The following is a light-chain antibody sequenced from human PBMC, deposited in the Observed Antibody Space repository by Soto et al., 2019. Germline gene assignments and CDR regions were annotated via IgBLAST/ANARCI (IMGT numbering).Light chain of an antibody. CDR1: QSVSKSY. V-gene: IGKV3-20*01. CDR3: QQFASSPRT. CDR2: GAS. Sequence: EIVLTQSPGTLSLSPGERVTLSCRASQSVSKSYLAWYQRKPGQAPRLLIYGASSRATGIPDRFSGSGSGTDFTLTISRLEPEDLAVYYCQQFASSPRTFGRGTTVEIK. J-gene: IGKJ1*01.